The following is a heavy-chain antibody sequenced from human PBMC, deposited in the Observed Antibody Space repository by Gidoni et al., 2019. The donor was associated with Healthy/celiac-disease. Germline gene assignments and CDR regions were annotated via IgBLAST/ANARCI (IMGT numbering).Heavy chain of an antibody. V-gene: IGHV3-15*01. CDR3: TTDPLTHYDILSGYFAPLDY. D-gene: IGHD3-9*01. CDR2: IKSKTDGGTT. Sequence: EVQLVESGGCLVKPGGSLRLSCAASGFTFSNAWMSWVRQAPGKGLEWVGRIKSKTDGGTTDYAATVKGRFTISRDDSKNTLYLQMNSLKTEETAVYYCTTDPLTHYDILSGYFAPLDYWGQGTLVTVSS. J-gene: IGHJ4*02. CDR1: GFTFSNAW.